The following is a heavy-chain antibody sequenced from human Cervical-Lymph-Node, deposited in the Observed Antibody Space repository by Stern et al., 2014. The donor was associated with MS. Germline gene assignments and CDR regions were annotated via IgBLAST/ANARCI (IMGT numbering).Heavy chain of an antibody. CDR3: ARPAAARYFDY. J-gene: IGHJ4*02. Sequence: VQLVQSGGGVVQPGRSLRLSCATSGFTFGRHSMHWVRQAPGKGLEWVAIISYDGSSQHYADSVKGRFTISRSNSNNTLYLQMNSLRVEDTAMYYCARPAAARYFDYRGQGSQVTVSS. D-gene: IGHD6-25*01. CDR2: ISYDGSSQ. V-gene: IGHV3-30-3*01. CDR1: GFTFGRHS.